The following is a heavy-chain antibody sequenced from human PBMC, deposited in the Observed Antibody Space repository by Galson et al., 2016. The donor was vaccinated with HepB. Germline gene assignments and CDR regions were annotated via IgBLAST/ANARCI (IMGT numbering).Heavy chain of an antibody. Sequence: SLRLSCAASGFFFSGRALSWVRQAPANGLGWVSGINRDGATTGNAASVKGRFTISRDNSNNTLYLQMNSLTTEDTAVYYCAREGKGGFDIWGQGTMVTVSS. CDR3: AREGKGGFDI. D-gene: IGHD2-15*01. J-gene: IGHJ3*02. CDR1: GFFFSGRA. V-gene: IGHV3-23*01. CDR2: INRDGATT.